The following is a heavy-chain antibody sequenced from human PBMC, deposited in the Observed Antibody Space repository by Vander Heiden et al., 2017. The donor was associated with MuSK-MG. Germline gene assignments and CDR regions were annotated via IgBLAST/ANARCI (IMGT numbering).Heavy chain of an antibody. V-gene: IGHV3-74*01. CDR2: INTDGSNT. CDR1: GFTFRSYW. D-gene: IGHD3-22*01. Sequence: EVQLVASGGGLVQPGGSLRLSCAASGFTFRSYWMHWVRQVPGKGLVWVSRINTDGSNTNYADSVKGRFTISRDNAKNTLYLQMNSLRAEDTAVYYCASSDTSAQGSYWGQGTLVTVSS. CDR3: ASSDTSAQGSY. J-gene: IGHJ4*02.